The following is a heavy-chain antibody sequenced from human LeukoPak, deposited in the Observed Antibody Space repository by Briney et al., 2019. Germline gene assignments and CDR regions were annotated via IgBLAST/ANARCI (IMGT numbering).Heavy chain of an antibody. V-gene: IGHV4-61*01. CDR2: IYYSGST. CDR1: GGSISSSSYY. J-gene: IGHJ6*02. Sequence: SETLSLTCTVSGGSISSSSYYWGWIRQPPGKGLEWIGYIYYSGSTNYNPSLKSRVTISVDTSKNQFSLKLSSVTAADTAVYYCARDNWNYGSSMDVWGQGTTVTVSS. CDR3: ARDNWNYGSSMDV. D-gene: IGHD1-7*01.